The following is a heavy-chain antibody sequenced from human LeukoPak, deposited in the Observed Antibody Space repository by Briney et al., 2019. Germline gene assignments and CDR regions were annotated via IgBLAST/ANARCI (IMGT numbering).Heavy chain of an antibody. J-gene: IGHJ4*02. CDR1: GFIFSYHW. Sequence: GGSLRPSCAASGFIFSYHWMTWVRQAPGKGLEWVANIKNDGAVKNYVDSVKGRFTISRDNAKNSLYLQMNSLRAEDTAVYYCAKDSYSKGDFWGQGVLVTVSS. CDR2: IKNDGAVK. CDR3: AKDSYSKGDF. V-gene: IGHV3-7*01. D-gene: IGHD6-13*01.